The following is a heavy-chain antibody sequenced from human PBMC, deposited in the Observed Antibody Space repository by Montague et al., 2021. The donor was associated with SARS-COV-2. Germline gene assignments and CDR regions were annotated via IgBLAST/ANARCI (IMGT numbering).Heavy chain of an antibody. V-gene: IGHV4-39*07. J-gene: IGHJ6*02. CDR2: IYYSWST. CDR3: ARDPSRQLLLYPVGDYYYGMDV. Sequence: SETLSLTCTVSGGSISSSSYYWGWIRQPPGKGLEWIGSIYYSWSTYYNPSHKSRVTISVDTSKNRFSLKLNSVTAADTAVYYCARDPSRQLLLYPVGDYYYGMDVWGQGTTVTVSS. D-gene: IGHD2-2*02. CDR1: GGSISSSSYY.